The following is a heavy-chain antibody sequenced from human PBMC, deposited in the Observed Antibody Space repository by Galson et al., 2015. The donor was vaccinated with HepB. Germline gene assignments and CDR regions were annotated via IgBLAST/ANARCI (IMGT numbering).Heavy chain of an antibody. D-gene: IGHD3-10*01. CDR3: ARDRIPPLWGESPVWFDP. V-gene: IGHV6-1*01. CDR1: GDSVSSNSAA. J-gene: IGHJ5*02. CDR2: TYYRSKWYN. Sequence: CAISGDSVSSNSAAWNWIRQSPSRGLEWLGRTYYRSKWYNDYAVSVKSRITINPDTSKNQFSLQLNSVTPEDTAVYYCARDRIPPLWGESPVWFDPWGQGTLVTVSS.